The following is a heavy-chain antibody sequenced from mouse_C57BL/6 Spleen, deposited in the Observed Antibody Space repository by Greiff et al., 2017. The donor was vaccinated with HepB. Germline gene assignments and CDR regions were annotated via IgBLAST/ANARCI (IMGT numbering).Heavy chain of an antibody. D-gene: IGHD1-1*01. CDR2: ISSGGSYT. CDR3: ARPGSSSPVFDV. V-gene: IGHV5-6*01. J-gene: IGHJ1*03. Sequence: VQLKESGGDLVKPGGSLKLSCAASGFTFSSYGMSWVRQTPDKRLEWVATISSGGSYTYYPDSVKGRFTISRDNAKNTLYLQMSSLKSEDTAMYYCARPGSSSPVFDVWGTGTTVTVSS. CDR1: GFTFSSYG.